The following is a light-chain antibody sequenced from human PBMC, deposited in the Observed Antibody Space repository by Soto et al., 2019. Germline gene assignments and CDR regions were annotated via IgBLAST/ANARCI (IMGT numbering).Light chain of an antibody. Sequence: EIVLTQSPGTLSLSPGERATLSCRASQSVSSSYLAWYQQKPGQAPRLLIYGASSRATGIPDRFSGSGSGTDIPLTISRLEPEAFAVYYRQQCRSTPPYTFGQGTNLEIK. CDR3: QQCRSTPPYT. J-gene: IGKJ2*01. CDR1: QSVSSSY. CDR2: GAS. V-gene: IGKV3-20*01.